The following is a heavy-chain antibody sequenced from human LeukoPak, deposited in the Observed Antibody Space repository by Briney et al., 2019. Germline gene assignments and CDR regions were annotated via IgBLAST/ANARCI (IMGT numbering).Heavy chain of an antibody. V-gene: IGHV1-18*01. Sequence: ASVKVSCKASGYTFTSYGISWARQAPGQGLEWMGWISAYNGYTNYAQKLQGRVTMTTDTSTSTAYMELRSLRSDDTAVYYCARFDTSYYFDYWGQGTLVTVSS. CDR2: ISAYNGYT. CDR1: GYTFTSYG. J-gene: IGHJ4*02. CDR3: ARFDTSYYFDY.